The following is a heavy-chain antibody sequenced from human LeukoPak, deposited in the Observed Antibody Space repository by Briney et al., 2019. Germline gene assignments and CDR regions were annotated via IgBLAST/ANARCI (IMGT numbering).Heavy chain of an antibody. CDR1: GGSISTTYY. Sequence: SETLSLTCTVSGGSISTTYYWGWIRQPPGKGLEWIGSIYYRGSAYYNPSLKSRVTISVDTSKNQFSLKLSSVTAADTAVYYCARLRVRGYGYGPWEGPTWLDYWGQGTLVTVSS. D-gene: IGHD5-18*01. CDR2: IYYRGSA. J-gene: IGHJ4*02. CDR3: ARLRVRGYGYGPWEGPTWLDY. V-gene: IGHV4-39*07.